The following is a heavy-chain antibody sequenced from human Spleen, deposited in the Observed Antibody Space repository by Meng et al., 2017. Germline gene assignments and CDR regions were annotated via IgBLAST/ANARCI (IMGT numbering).Heavy chain of an antibody. CDR2: ITSTGRTI. D-gene: IGHD3-16*01. CDR1: GFTFSDYY. Sequence: QVQLVESGGGLVKPGGSLRLSCAVSGFTFSDYYMSWIRQAPGKGLEWLSDITSTGRTIYYADSVKGRFTVFRDNARNSLYLQMNSLRAEDTAMYYCARESSWGFHYWGPGTLVTVSS. V-gene: IGHV3-11*01. J-gene: IGHJ4*02. CDR3: ARESSWGFHY.